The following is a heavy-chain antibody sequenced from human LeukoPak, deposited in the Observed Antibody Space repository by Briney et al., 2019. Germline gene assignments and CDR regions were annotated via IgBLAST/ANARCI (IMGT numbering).Heavy chain of an antibody. CDR3: ARDPGGGPTHGY. J-gene: IGHJ4*02. CDR1: GFTVGNNY. V-gene: IGHV3-66*02. D-gene: IGHD1-26*01. CDR2: IYSDGST. Sequence: GGSLRLSCAASGFTVGNNYMSWVRQAPGEGLEWVSVIYSDGSTYYADSVKARFTISRDNSKNTLYLQMNSLRADDTAVYYCARDPGGGPTHGYWGKGTLVTVSS.